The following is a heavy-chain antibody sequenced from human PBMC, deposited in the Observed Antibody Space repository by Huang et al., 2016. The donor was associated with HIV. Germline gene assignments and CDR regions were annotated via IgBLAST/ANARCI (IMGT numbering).Heavy chain of an antibody. CDR2: SFPGNSNT. J-gene: IGHJ4*02. V-gene: IGHV5-51*03. D-gene: IGHD5-18*01. Sequence: EVQLVQSGAEVKKPGESLKISCKGSGFSFTSYWIGWVRQMPGKGLEWMGISFPGNSNTFYRPDFQGQVTISADKYTRTAYLQWSSLKASDSAIYYCAIHDSNDFTFDDWGQGTLVAVSS. CDR1: GFSFTSYW. CDR3: AIHDSNDFTFDD.